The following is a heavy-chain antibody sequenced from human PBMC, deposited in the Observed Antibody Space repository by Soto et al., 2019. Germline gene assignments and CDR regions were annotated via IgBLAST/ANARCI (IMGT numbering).Heavy chain of an antibody. J-gene: IGHJ5*02. CDR3: AGDPDSHYNDSHASSHP. Sequence: QVQLVQSGAEVKKPGSSVKVSCKASGGTFSTYTITWVRQAPGQGLEWMGRIITIIAIINYAQKFQGRVTISANKFTVTAYMELTGLRSDATAVYYCAGDPDSHYNDSHASSHPWGQGTLVTVSS. CDR1: GGTFSTYT. D-gene: IGHD4-4*01. V-gene: IGHV1-69*08. CDR2: IITIIAII.